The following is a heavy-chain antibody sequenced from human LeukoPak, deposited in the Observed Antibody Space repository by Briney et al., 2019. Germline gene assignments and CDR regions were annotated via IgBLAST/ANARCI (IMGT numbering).Heavy chain of an antibody. CDR3: ARGDYDSSGFWFDP. V-gene: IGHV4-30-2*01. CDR1: GGSISSGGYS. CDR2: IYHSGST. D-gene: IGHD3-22*01. J-gene: IGHJ5*02. Sequence: SETLSLTCAVSGGSISSGGYSWSWIRQPPGKGLEWIGYIYHSGSTYYDPSLKSRVTISVDWSKNQFSLKLSSVTAADTAVYYCARGDYDSSGFWFDPWGQGTLVTVSS.